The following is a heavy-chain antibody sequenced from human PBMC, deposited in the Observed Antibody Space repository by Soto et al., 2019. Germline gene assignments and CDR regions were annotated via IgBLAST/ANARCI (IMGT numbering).Heavy chain of an antibody. CDR1: GGTFSSYT. J-gene: IGHJ6*02. CDR3: ARHLGGNHYYYGMDV. D-gene: IGHD3-16*01. CDR2: IIPILGIA. Sequence: ASVKVSCKASGGTFSSYTISWVRQAPGQGLEWMGRIIPILGIANYAQKFQGRVTITADDFTSTAYMELSSLRSEDTAVYYCARHLGGNHYYYGMDVWGQGTTVTVSS. V-gene: IGHV1-69*02.